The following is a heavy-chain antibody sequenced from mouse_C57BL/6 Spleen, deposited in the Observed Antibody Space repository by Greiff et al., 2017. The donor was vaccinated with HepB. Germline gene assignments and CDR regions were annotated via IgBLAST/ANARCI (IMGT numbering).Heavy chain of an antibody. D-gene: IGHD1-1*01. CDR1: GFTFNTYA. V-gene: IGHV10-3*01. CDR2: IRSKSSNYAT. Sequence: EVKLVESGGGLVQPKGSLKLSCAASGFTFNTYAMHWVRQAPGKGLEWVARIRSKSSNYATYYADSVKDRFTISRDDSQSMLYLQMNNLKTEDTAMYYCVRGLAHYYGSSYDYFDYWGQGTTLTVSS. J-gene: IGHJ2*01. CDR3: VRGLAHYYGSSYDYFDY.